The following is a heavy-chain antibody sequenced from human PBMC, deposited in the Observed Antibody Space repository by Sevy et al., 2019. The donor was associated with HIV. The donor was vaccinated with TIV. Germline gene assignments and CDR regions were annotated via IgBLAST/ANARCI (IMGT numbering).Heavy chain of an antibody. Sequence: GGSLRLSCTASGFTFPDYALSWVRQAPGSGLEWLGFIRSRKYNGTTSYAASVRGRFTISRDDSKSVAYLQMNSLKTADTGIYICTKSTTTVYWGRGIQVTVSS. J-gene: IGHJ4*02. V-gene: IGHV3-49*04. CDR2: IRSRKYNGTT. CDR1: GFTFPDYA. D-gene: IGHD1-1*01. CDR3: TKSTTTVY.